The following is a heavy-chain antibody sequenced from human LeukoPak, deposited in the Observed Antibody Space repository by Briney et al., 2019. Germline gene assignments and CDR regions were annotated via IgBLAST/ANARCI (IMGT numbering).Heavy chain of an antibody. D-gene: IGHD3-16*02. CDR2: ISYDGSNK. CDR3: ARPRSAPIDAFDI. J-gene: IGHJ3*02. V-gene: IGHV3-30-3*01. CDR1: GFTFNTFA. Sequence: PGTSLRLSCVASGFTFNTFAMHWVRQAPGKGLEWVAVISYDGSNKYYADSVKGRFTISRDNSKNTLYLQMNSLRAEDTAVYYCARPRSAPIDAFDIWGQGTMVTVSS.